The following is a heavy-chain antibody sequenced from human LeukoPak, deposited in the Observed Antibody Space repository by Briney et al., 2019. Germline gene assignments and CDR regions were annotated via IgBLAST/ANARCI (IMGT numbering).Heavy chain of an antibody. V-gene: IGHV3-23*01. D-gene: IGHD2-15*01. CDR1: GFTFSSYA. J-gene: IGHJ4*02. CDR2: ISGSGGST. Sequence: PGGSLRLSCAASGFTFSSYAMSWVRQAPGKGLEWVSAISGSGGSTYYADSVKGRFTISRDNSKNTLYLQMNSLRAEDTAVYYCAKDCSGGSCYSEFDYWGQGTLVTVSS. CDR3: AKDCSGGSCYSEFDY.